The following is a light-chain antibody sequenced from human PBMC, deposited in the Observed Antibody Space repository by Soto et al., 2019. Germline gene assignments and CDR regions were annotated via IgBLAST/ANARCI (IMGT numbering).Light chain of an antibody. J-gene: IGLJ2*01. CDR2: STN. V-gene: IGLV8-61*01. CDR3: VMFLPSGISV. Sequence: QAVVTQEPSLSVSPGGTVTLTCGLSSGSVLTSYFPSWYQLTPGQAPRTLIYSTNTRSSGVPDRFSGSILGNKAALTITGAQADDESDYFCVMFLPSGISVFGGGTKVTVL. CDR1: SGSVLTSYF.